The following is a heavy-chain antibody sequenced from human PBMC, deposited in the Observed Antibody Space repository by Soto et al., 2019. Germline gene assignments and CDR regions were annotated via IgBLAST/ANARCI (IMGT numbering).Heavy chain of an antibody. Sequence: EVQLLESGGGLVQPGGSLRLSCAASGFTFSSYGMSWVRRAPGKGLEWVSGVSGRTESIYYADSVKGRFTISRDNSKNTLYLQMNSVRAEDTAVYHCAKSHDYNYGGSGGQSDFWGQGTLVTVSS. V-gene: IGHV3-23*01. CDR1: GFTFSSYG. CDR3: AKSHDYNYGGSGGQSDF. D-gene: IGHD4-4*01. CDR2: VSGRTESI. J-gene: IGHJ4*02.